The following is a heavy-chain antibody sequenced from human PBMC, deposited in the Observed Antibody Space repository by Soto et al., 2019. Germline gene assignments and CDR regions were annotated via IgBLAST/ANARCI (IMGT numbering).Heavy chain of an antibody. V-gene: IGHV5-51*01. Sequence: PGESLKISCKGFGYSFTTDWISWVRQMPGKGLEWMGIIYPGDSDTRYSPSFQGQVTISADKSISTAYLQWSSLKASDTAIYYCARRSIYHYGMDVWGQGTTVTVSS. CDR1: GYSFTTDW. D-gene: IGHD6-6*01. CDR3: ARRSIYHYGMDV. J-gene: IGHJ6*02. CDR2: IYPGDSDT.